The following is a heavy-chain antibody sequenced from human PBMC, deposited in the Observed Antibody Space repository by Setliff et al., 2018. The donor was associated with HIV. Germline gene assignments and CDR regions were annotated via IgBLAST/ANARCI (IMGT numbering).Heavy chain of an antibody. CDR2: MHPNSGAT. D-gene: IGHD3-3*01. CDR3: ATSTSRFFWNGFYQGGFGSRNSHSFEN. J-gene: IGHJ4*02. Sequence: ASVKVSCKTSGYTFTASYLHWVRQAPGQGPQWMGWMHPNSGATKYAQKFRDRVTLTGDTSISTASMELSSLKSDDTAMYYCATSTSRFFWNGFYQGGFGSRNSHSFENWGQGTLVTVSS. V-gene: IGHV1-2*02. CDR1: GYTFTASY.